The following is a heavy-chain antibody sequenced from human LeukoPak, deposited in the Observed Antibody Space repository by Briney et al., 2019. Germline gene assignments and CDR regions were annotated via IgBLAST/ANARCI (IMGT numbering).Heavy chain of an antibody. V-gene: IGHV3-21*01. CDR2: ISGSSSYI. Sequence: GGSLRLSCAASGFTFSSYSMNWVRQAPGKGLEWVSSISGSSSYIYYADSVKGRFTISRDNAKNSLYLQMNSLRAEDTAVYYCARRFSRSRRSWFDPWGQGTLVTVSS. J-gene: IGHJ5*02. CDR3: ARRFSRSRRSWFDP. D-gene: IGHD6-13*01. CDR1: GFTFSSYS.